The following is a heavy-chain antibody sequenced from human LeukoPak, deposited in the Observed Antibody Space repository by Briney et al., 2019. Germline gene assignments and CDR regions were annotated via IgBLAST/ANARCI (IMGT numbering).Heavy chain of an antibody. CDR1: GFTFSTYW. D-gene: IGHD2-2*01. J-gene: IGHJ4*02. CDR2: INRDGSVK. V-gene: IGHV3-7*01. Sequence: PGGSLRLSCAASGFTFSTYWMTWVRQAPGKGLEWVANINRDGSVKFYVDSVKGRFTISRDNAKNSLYLQMNSLRVEDTAVYFCASIVGYCSTTTCFRGRGQGTLVTVSS. CDR3: ASIVGYCSTTTCFRG.